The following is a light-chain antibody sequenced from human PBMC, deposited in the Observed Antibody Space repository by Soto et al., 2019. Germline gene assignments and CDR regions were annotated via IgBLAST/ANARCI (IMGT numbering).Light chain of an antibody. Sequence: DIQMTQSPSSLSASVGDRVTISCRASQTISTFLNWYQQKPGTAPRLLIYRASSVKSGVPPRFSGSGSGRDCTLTISRLRPDDIATYFCQQSYSSPPWTFGQGTKVEV. J-gene: IGKJ1*01. CDR1: QTISTF. CDR2: RAS. CDR3: QQSYSSPPWT. V-gene: IGKV1-39*01.